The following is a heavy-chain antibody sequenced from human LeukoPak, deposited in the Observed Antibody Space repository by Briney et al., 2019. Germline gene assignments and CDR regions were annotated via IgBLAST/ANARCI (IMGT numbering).Heavy chain of an antibody. V-gene: IGHV4-39*01. D-gene: IGHD2-2*01. CDR2: IYYSGST. CDR1: GGPISSGDYY. Sequence: SQTLSLTCTVSGGPISSGDYYWGWIRQPPGKGLEWIGSIYYSGSTYYNPSLKSRVTISVDTSKNQFSLKLSSVTAADTAVYYCASYCSSTSCLRRAFDIWGQGTMVTVSS. CDR3: ASYCSSTSCLRRAFDI. J-gene: IGHJ3*02.